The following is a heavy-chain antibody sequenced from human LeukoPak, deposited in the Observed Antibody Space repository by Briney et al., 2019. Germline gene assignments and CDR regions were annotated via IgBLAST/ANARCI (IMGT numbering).Heavy chain of an antibody. CDR1: GFTFSTAW. CDR3: TTDRYNF. CDR2: IKRISDGGTA. Sequence: GGSLRLSCAASGFTFSTAWMTWVRQAPGQGLEWVGRIKRISDGGTADYAAPVEGRFTISRDDSKNTLYLQMNSLKTEDTAVYYCTTDRYNFWGQGTLVTVSS. J-gene: IGHJ4*02. V-gene: IGHV3-15*01. D-gene: IGHD3-3*01.